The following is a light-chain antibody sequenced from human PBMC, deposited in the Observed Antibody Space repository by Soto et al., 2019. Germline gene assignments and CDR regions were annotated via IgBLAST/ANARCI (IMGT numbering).Light chain of an antibody. CDR2: EGT. CDR1: SSDVGNYNL. Sequence: QSALTQPASVSGSPGQSITISCTGTSSDVGNYNLVSWYQQHPGKAPKLMMYEGTERPSGVSNRFSGSKSGNTASLTISGLQAEDEADYYCCSYAGAGTYVFGTGTKLTVL. J-gene: IGLJ1*01. V-gene: IGLV2-23*01. CDR3: CSYAGAGTYV.